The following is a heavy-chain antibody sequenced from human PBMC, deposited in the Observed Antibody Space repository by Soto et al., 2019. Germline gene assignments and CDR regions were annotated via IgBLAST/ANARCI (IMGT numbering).Heavy chain of an antibody. Sequence: GGSLRLSCAASGFTFSSYGMHWVRQAPGKGLEWVAVISYDGSNKYYADSVKGRFTISRDNSKNTLYLQMNSLRAEDTAVYYCAKDRSSGWKYYFDYWGQGTLVTVSS. J-gene: IGHJ4*02. D-gene: IGHD6-19*01. V-gene: IGHV3-30*18. CDR1: GFTFSSYG. CDR3: AKDRSSGWKYYFDY. CDR2: ISYDGSNK.